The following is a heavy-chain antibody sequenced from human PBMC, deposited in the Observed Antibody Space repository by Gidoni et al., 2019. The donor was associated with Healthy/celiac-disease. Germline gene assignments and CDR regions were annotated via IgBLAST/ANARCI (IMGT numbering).Heavy chain of an antibody. V-gene: IGHV3-33*01. Sequence: QVQLVESGGGVVQPGRSLRLSCAASEFTFSSYGMHWVRQAPGQGLEWVAVIWYDGSNKYYADSGKGRFTISRDNSKNTLYLQMNSLRAEDTAVYYCARDRYDSSGFFDYWGQGTLVTVSS. D-gene: IGHD3-22*01. CDR3: ARDRYDSSGFFDY. J-gene: IGHJ4*02. CDR2: IWYDGSNK. CDR1: EFTFSSYG.